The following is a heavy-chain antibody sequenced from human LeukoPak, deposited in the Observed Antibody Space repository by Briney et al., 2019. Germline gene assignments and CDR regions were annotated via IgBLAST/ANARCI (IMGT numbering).Heavy chain of an antibody. CDR1: GGSISNYY. J-gene: IGHJ4*02. CDR2: IYYVGST. D-gene: IGHD5-24*01. Sequence: PSETLSLTCTVSGGSISNYYWSWIRQPPGKGLEWIGYIYYVGSTNYNPSLKSRVTISVDTSKNQFSLKLSSVTAADTAVYYCARDQDGYSYFDYWGQGTLVTVSS. V-gene: IGHV4-59*01. CDR3: ARDQDGYSYFDY.